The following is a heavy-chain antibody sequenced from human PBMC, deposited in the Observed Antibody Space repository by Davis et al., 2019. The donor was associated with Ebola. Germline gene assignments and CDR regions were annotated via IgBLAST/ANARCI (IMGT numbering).Heavy chain of an antibody. CDR2: ISGSATTT. J-gene: IGHJ4*02. D-gene: IGHD3-3*01. CDR3: ADGGLDYWSEYYFTY. V-gene: IGHV3-23*01. CDR1: GLTFNHYA. Sequence: PGGSLRLSCAASGLTFNHYAMNWVRQAPGKGLEWVATISGSATTTYYADSVKGRFTISRDNSKNMVYLQMNSLRAADTAVYYCADGGLDYWSEYYFTYWGQGTRVTVSS.